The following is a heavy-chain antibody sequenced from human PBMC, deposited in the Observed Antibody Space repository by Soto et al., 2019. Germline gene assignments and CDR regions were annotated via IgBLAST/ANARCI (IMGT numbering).Heavy chain of an antibody. Sequence: GGSLRLSCAASGFTFSSYGMHWVRQAPGKGLEWVAVISYDGSNKYYADSVKGRFTISRDNSKNTLYLQMNSLRAEDTAVYYCATDVGGSSWYPEGMDVWGQG. V-gene: IGHV3-30*03. CDR1: GFTFSSYG. D-gene: IGHD6-13*01. CDR2: ISYDGSNK. J-gene: IGHJ6*02. CDR3: ATDVGGSSWYPEGMDV.